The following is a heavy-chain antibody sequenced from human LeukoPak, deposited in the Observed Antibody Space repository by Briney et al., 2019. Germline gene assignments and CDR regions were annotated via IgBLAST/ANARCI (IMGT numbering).Heavy chain of an antibody. V-gene: IGHV4-39*01. CDR3: ARQRYYDYVWGSYRPPPPPDY. J-gene: IGHJ4*02. D-gene: IGHD3-16*02. CDR2: IYYSGST. Sequence: SETLSLTCTVSGGSISTSGSYWGWVRQPPGKGLEWIGIIYYSGSTYYNPSLKSRVTISVDTSKNQFSLKLSSVTAADTAVYYCARQRYYDYVWGSYRPPPPPDYWGQGTLVTVSS. CDR1: GGSISTSGSY.